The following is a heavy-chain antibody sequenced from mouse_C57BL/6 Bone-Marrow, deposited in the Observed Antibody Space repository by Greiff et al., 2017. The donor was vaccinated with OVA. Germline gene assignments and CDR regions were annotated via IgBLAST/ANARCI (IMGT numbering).Heavy chain of an antibody. D-gene: IGHD1-1*01. CDR1: GFTFSDFY. V-gene: IGHV7-1*01. J-gene: IGHJ1*03. Sequence: EVKLMESGGGLVQSGRSLRLSCATSGFTFSDFYMEWVRQAPGKGLEWIAASRNKANDYTTEYSASVKGRFIVSRDTSHSILYLQRNALRAEDTAIYYCARVSYGSSNGWYFDVWGTGTTVTVSS. CDR2: SRNKANDYTT. CDR3: ARVSYGSSNGWYFDV.